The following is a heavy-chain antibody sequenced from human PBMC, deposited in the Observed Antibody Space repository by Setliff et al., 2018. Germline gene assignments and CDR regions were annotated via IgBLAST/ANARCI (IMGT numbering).Heavy chain of an antibody. D-gene: IGHD5-12*01. V-gene: IGHV4-38-2*02. J-gene: IGHJ4*02. CDR2: LFHTGTP. CDR1: GYSITSGYY. Sequence: PSETLSLTCTVSGYSITSGYYWGWIRQSPGKGLEWLGSLFHTGTPYYNPSPQSRLTMSVDTSNNQFSLKLNSVTADDAAVYYCARHLWGRWMATSSDYFDYWGQGSLVTVSS. CDR3: ARHLWGRWMATSSDYFDY.